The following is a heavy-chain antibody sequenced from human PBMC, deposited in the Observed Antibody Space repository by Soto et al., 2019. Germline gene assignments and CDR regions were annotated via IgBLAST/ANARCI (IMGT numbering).Heavy chain of an antibody. CDR3: ARDVSYYYDSSGYYGFDY. Sequence: GGSLRLSCAASGFTFSSYGMHWVRQAPGKGLEWVAVIWYDGSNKYYADSVKGRFTISRDNSKNTLYLQMNSLRAEDTAVYYCARDVSYYYDSSGYYGFDYWGQGTLVTVSS. CDR1: GFTFSSYG. D-gene: IGHD3-22*01. V-gene: IGHV3-33*01. J-gene: IGHJ4*02. CDR2: IWYDGSNK.